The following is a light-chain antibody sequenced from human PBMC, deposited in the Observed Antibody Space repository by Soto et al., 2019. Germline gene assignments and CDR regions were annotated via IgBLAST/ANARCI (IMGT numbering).Light chain of an antibody. J-gene: IGLJ3*02. CDR3: AAWEDSLSGPV. Sequence: QSVLTQPPSVSGTPGQRVIIACSGSRSNIGNNFVYWYQQSPGMAPKLLIYRSSQRPSGVPERFSGSKSGTSASLAISGLRSEDEADYFCAAWEDSLSGPVFGRGTKLTVL. V-gene: IGLV1-47*01. CDR2: RSS. CDR1: RSNIGNNF.